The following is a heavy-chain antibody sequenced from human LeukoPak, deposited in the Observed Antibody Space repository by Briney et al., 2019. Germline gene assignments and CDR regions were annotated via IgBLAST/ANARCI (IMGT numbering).Heavy chain of an antibody. Sequence: GGSLRLSCAASGFTFSSYGMHWVRQAPGKGLEWVAVIWYDGSNKYCADSEKGRFTISRDNSKNTRYLQMNSLRAEHTAVYYCARDLVSSAALVLDYYYYGMDGWGQGTTVTVSS. CDR2: IWYDGSNK. CDR1: GFTFSSYG. J-gene: IGHJ6*02. D-gene: IGHD6-13*01. CDR3: ARDLVSSAALVLDYYYYGMDG. V-gene: IGHV3-33*01.